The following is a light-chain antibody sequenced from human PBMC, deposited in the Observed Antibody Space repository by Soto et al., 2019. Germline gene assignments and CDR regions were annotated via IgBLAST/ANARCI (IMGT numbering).Light chain of an antibody. J-gene: IGLJ1*01. CDR2: DVR. CDR3: CSYAGSYTYV. Sequence: QSVLTQPRSVSGSPGQSVTIFCTGTSSDVGGYDYVSWYQQHPGKAPKLMIYDVRERPPGVPDRVSGSKSGNTASLTISGLQAEDEADYYCCSYAGSYTYVFGTGTKVTVL. CDR1: SSDVGGYDY. V-gene: IGLV2-11*01.